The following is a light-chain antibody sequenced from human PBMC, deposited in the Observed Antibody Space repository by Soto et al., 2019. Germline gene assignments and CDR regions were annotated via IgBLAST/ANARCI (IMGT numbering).Light chain of an antibody. CDR3: HQYNNWPPWT. CDR1: QSVSSY. CDR2: DAS. V-gene: IGKV3-15*01. J-gene: IGKJ1*01. Sequence: EIVLTQSPGTLSLSPGERATLSCRASQSVSSYLAWYQQKPGQAPRLLIYDASTRATGIPARFSGSGSGTEFTLTISSLQSEDFAVYYCHQYNNWPPWTFGQGTKVDIK.